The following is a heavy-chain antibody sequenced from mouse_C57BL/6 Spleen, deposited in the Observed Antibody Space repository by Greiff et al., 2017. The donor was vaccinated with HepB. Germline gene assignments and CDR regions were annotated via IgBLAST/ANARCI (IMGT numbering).Heavy chain of an antibody. V-gene: IGHV1-55*01. CDR1: GYTFTSYW. CDR3: ARKDGYYVGSMDY. D-gene: IGHD2-3*01. J-gene: IGHJ4*01. CDR2: IYPGSGST. Sequence: QVQLKESGAELVKPGASVKMSCKASGYTFTSYWITWVKQRPGQGLEWIGDIYPGSGSTNYNEKFKSKATLTVDTSSSTAYMQLSSLTSEDSAVYYCARKDGYYVGSMDYWGQGTSVTVSS.